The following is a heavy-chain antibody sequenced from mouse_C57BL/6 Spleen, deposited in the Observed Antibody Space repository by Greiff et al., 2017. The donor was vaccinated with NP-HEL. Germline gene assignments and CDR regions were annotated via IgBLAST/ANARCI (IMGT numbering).Heavy chain of an antibody. CDR3: ARRGPGYWYFDV. Sequence: VQLQQSGAELVKPGASVKISCKASGYAFSSYWMNWVKQRPGKGLEWIGQIYPGDGDTNYNGKFKGKATLTADKSSSTAYMQLSSLTSEDSAVYFCARRGPGYWYFDVWGTGTTVTVSS. CDR2: IYPGDGDT. D-gene: IGHD4-1*01. CDR1: GYAFSSYW. V-gene: IGHV1-80*01. J-gene: IGHJ1*03.